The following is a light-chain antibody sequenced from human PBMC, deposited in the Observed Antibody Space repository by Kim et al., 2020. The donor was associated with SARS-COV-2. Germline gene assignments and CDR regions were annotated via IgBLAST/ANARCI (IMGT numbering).Light chain of an antibody. CDR1: QSVINNY. Sequence: SPGDRATPPCRASQSVINNYLAWYQQTPGQAPRLLMYDASTRATDIPDSFSGSGSGTDFTLTISRLEPEDFAVYYCQQYGNSPWTFGQGTKVEIK. J-gene: IGKJ1*01. V-gene: IGKV3-20*01. CDR2: DAS. CDR3: QQYGNSPWT.